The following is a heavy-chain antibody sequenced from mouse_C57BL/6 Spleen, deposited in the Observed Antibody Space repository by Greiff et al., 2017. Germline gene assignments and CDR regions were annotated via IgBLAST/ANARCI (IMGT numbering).Heavy chain of an antibody. J-gene: IGHJ2*01. V-gene: IGHV1-39*01. CDR1: GYSFTDYN. CDR2: INPNYGTT. Sequence: EVQLQQSGPELVKPGASVKISCKASGYSFTDYNMNWVKQSNGKSLEWIGVINPNYGTTSYNQKFKGKATLTVDQSSSTAYMQLNSLTSEDSAVYYCAKAYYSNYVEYFDYWGQGTTLTVSS. D-gene: IGHD2-5*01. CDR3: AKAYYSNYVEYFDY.